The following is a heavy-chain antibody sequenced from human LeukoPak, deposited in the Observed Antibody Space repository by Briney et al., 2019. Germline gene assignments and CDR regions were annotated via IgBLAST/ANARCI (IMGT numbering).Heavy chain of an antibody. Sequence: GGSLRLSCAASGFTFSSYSMNWVRQAPGKGLEWVSSISSSSYIYYADSVKGRFTISRDNAKNSLYLQTNSLRAEDTAVYYCARDNSSGLLWFGESYNDYWGQGTLVTVSS. J-gene: IGHJ4*02. V-gene: IGHV3-21*01. D-gene: IGHD3-10*01. CDR3: ARDNSSGLLWFGESYNDY. CDR1: GFTFSSYS. CDR2: ISSSSYI.